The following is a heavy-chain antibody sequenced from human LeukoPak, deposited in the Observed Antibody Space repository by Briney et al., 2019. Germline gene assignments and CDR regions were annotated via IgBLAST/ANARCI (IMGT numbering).Heavy chain of an antibody. V-gene: IGHV3-74*01. J-gene: IGHJ4*02. CDR3: ASHSSSWYGFDH. CDR2: VYTDGITT. D-gene: IGHD6-13*01. CDR1: GFTFSNYY. Sequence: PGGSLRLSCAASGFTFSNYYMHWVRQAPGEGPVWVSRVYTDGITTNYADSVKGRFTISRDNSKNTLYLQINSLRAEDTAVYYCASHSSSWYGFDHWGQGTLVTVSS.